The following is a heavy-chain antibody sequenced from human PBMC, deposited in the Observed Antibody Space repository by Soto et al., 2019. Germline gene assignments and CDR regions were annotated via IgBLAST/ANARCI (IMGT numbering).Heavy chain of an antibody. CDR2: IWYDGSNK. V-gene: IGHV3-33*01. CDR1: GFTFSSYG. CDR3: AREDYYDSSGYYGPFDY. D-gene: IGHD3-22*01. J-gene: IGHJ4*02. Sequence: HPGGFLRLSCAASGFTFSSYGVHWVRQAPGKGLEWVAVIWYDGSNKYYADSVKGRFTISRDNSKNTLYLQMNSLRAEDTAVYYCAREDYYDSSGYYGPFDYWGQGTLVTVSS.